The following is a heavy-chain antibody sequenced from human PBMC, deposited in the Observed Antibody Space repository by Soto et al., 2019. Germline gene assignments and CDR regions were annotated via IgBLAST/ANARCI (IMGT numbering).Heavy chain of an antibody. Sequence: EVQLVESGGGLVQPGGSLRLSCEGSGFTLSDHYIDWVRQAPGKGLEWLGRSRDKGQGYNTAYAASVKGRFTTSRDESINCVYLQMNSRRTEETAVYYCVRATYFSDSIGYTRCFDHWGQGTLVTVSS. CDR3: VRATYFSDSIGYTRCFDH. J-gene: IGHJ5*02. CDR2: SRDKGQGYNT. V-gene: IGHV3-72*01. D-gene: IGHD3-22*01. CDR1: GFTLSDHY.